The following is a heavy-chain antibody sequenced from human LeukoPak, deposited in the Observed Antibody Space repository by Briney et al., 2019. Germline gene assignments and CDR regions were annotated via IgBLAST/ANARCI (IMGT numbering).Heavy chain of an antibody. D-gene: IGHD4-11*01. CDR1: GFTFSSYA. CDR3: AKDDSATATTRCAFDI. V-gene: IGHV3-23*01. Sequence: GGSLRLSCAASGFTFSSYAMSWVRQAPGKGLEWVSAISGSGGSTYYADSVKGRFTVSRDNSKNTLYLQMNSLRAEDTAVYYCAKDDSATATTRCAFDIWGQGTMVTVSS. J-gene: IGHJ3*02. CDR2: ISGSGGST.